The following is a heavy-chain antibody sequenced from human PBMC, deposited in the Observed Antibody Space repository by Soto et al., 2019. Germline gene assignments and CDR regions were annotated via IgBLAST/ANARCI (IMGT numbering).Heavy chain of an antibody. D-gene: IGHD2-15*01. Sequence: LRLSCAASGFTFSSYGMHWVRQAPGKGLEWVAVIWYDGSNKYYADSVKGRFTISRDNSKNTLYLQMNSLRAEDTAVYYCARDEQYCSGGSCYPVWWFDPWGQGTLVTVSS. CDR2: IWYDGSNK. CDR1: GFTFSSYG. V-gene: IGHV3-33*01. J-gene: IGHJ5*02. CDR3: ARDEQYCSGGSCYPVWWFDP.